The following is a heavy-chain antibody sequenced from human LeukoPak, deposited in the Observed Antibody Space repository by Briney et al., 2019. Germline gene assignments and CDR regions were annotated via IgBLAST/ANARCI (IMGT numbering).Heavy chain of an antibody. J-gene: IGHJ2*01. CDR2: INHSGST. CDR3: ARASFGSLWYFDL. CDR1: GGSFSGYY. Sequence: SSETLSLTCAVYGGSFSGYYWSWIRQPPGKGLEWIGEINHSGSTNYSPSLKSRVTISVDTSKNQFSLKLSSVTAADTAVYYCARASFGSLWYFDLWGRGTLVTVSS. D-gene: IGHD3-16*01. V-gene: IGHV4-34*01.